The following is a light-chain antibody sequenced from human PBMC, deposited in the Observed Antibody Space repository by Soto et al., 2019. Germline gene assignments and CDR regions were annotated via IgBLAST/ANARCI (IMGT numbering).Light chain of an antibody. CDR2: RAS. J-gene: IGKJ3*01. V-gene: IGKV3-15*01. Sequence: EPVMTQSPATLSVSPWERATLSCRASQSVGSNLAGNQQKPGQSPRILFYRASTRVTGVPTRISGRGSGTEFTLTISTLQSEDFAVYYCQQYGGAFRVFGPGTRSIS. CDR3: QQYGGAFRV. CDR1: QSVGSN.